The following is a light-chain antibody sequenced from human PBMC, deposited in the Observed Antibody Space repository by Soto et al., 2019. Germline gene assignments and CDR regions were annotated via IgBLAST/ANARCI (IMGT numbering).Light chain of an antibody. CDR2: DAS. V-gene: IGKV3-11*01. CDR3: QQRGNWPWLT. CDR1: QSVNNY. Sequence: EIVLKQSPGTLSLSPGERATLSCRASQSVNNYLAWYQQKPGQAPRLLIYDASNRATGIPARFSGSGSGTDFTLTISSLEPEDSAVYYCQQRGNWPWLTFGGGTTVEIK. J-gene: IGKJ4*01.